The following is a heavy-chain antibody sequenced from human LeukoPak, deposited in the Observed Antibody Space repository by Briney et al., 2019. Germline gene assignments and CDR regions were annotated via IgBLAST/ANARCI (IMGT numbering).Heavy chain of an antibody. V-gene: IGHV3-30-3*01. CDR1: GFTFSSYA. Sequence: GRSLRLSCAASGFTFSSYAMHWVRQAPGKGLEWVAVISYDGSNKYYADSVKGRFTISRDNSKNTLYLQMNSLRAEDTAMYYCAREGGGSGSYWFDPWGQGTLVTVSS. D-gene: IGHD1-26*01. CDR2: ISYDGSNK. J-gene: IGHJ5*02. CDR3: AREGGGSGSYWFDP.